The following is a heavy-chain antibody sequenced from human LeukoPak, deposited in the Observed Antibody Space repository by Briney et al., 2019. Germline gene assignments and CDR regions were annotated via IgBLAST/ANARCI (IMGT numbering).Heavy chain of an antibody. CDR1: GGSISSSAYH. Sequence: PSETLSLTCTVSGGSISSSAYHWGWIRQPPGKGLEWIGSIHNSGSTYYNPSLKSRVTISVDTSKKQFSLKLTSVTVADTAVYYCARETSQKGAHYMDVWGKGTTVTISS. J-gene: IGHJ6*03. D-gene: IGHD3-16*01. CDR3: ARETSQKGAHYMDV. CDR2: IHNSGST. V-gene: IGHV4-39*07.